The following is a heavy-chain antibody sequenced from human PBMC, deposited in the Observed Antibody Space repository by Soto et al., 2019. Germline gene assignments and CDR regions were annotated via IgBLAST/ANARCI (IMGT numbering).Heavy chain of an antibody. CDR3: ARDGYNYYYYMDV. J-gene: IGHJ6*03. CDR2: ISAYNGNT. Sequence: ASVKVSCKASGYTFTSYGISWVRQTPGQGLEWMGWISAYNGNTNYAQKLQGRVTMTTDTSTSTAYMELSSLRSEDTAVYYCARDGYNYYYYMDVWGKGTAVTVSS. V-gene: IGHV1-18*01. CDR1: GYTFTSYG.